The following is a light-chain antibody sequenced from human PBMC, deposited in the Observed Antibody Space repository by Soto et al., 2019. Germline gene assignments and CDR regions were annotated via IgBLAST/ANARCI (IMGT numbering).Light chain of an antibody. CDR2: KAS. CDR1: QTISSW. CDR3: QHYNSYSEA. V-gene: IGKV1-5*03. Sequence: DIQMTQSPSTLSGSVGDRVTITCRASQTISSWLAWYQQKPGKAPKLLIYKASTLKSGVPSRFSGSGSGTEFTLTISRLQPDDFATYYFQHYNSYSEAFGQGTKVDIK. J-gene: IGKJ1*01.